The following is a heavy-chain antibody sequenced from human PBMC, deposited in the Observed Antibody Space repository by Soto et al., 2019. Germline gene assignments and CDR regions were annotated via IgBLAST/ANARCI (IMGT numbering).Heavy chain of an antibody. Sequence: QVQLVQSGAEVKKPGASMKVSCKASGFTFTSYGIIWVRPAPGQGLEGMGWVSAYNGNTHYAQKVQSRVTMTTDTSTTPAYMELRSLRSDDTAVYYCSRGGSSWQPHEDYWGQGTLVTVSS. J-gene: IGHJ4*02. V-gene: IGHV1-18*01. CDR1: GFTFTSYG. CDR3: SRGGSSWQPHEDY. CDR2: VSAYNGNT. D-gene: IGHD6-13*01.